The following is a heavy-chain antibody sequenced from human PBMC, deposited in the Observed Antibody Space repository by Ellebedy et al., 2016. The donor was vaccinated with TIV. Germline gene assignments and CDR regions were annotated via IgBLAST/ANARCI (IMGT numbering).Heavy chain of an antibody. CDR1: GFIVSSNY. CDR2: IYSGGGT. CDR3: ASRPNGDYHFLDY. V-gene: IGHV3-66*01. D-gene: IGHD4-17*01. Sequence: GESLKISCAASGFIVSSNYMSWVRQAPGKGLEWVSIIYSGGGTYYADSVKGRFTISRDNSKNTLYLQMNSLRVEDTAVYYCASRPNGDYHFLDYWGQGTLVTASS. J-gene: IGHJ4*02.